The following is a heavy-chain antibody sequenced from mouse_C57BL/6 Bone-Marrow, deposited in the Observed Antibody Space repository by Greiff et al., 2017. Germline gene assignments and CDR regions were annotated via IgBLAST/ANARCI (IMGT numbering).Heavy chain of an antibody. CDR1: GFNIKDYY. CDR3: ARGGYGSSYDFDY. V-gene: IGHV14-2*01. CDR2: IDPEDGET. Sequence: EVKLMESGAELVKPGASVKLSCTASGFNIKDYYMHWVKQRTEQGLEWIGRIDPEDGETKYAPKFPGKATITADTSSNTAYLQLSSLTSADTAVYYCARGGYGSSYDFDYWGQGTTLTVSS. D-gene: IGHD1-1*01. J-gene: IGHJ2*01.